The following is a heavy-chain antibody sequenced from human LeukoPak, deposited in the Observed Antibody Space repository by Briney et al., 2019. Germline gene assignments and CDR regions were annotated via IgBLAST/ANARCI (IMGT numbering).Heavy chain of an antibody. Sequence: SGGSLRLSCAASGFTFSSYGMHWVRQAPGKGLEWVAVISYDGSNKYYADSVKGRFTISRDNSKNTLYLQMNSLRAEDTAVYYCARDGYYGSGSYGDYWGQGTLVTVSS. CDR3: ARDGYYGSGSYGDY. J-gene: IGHJ4*02. V-gene: IGHV3-30*03. CDR1: GFTFSSYG. CDR2: ISYDGSNK. D-gene: IGHD3-10*01.